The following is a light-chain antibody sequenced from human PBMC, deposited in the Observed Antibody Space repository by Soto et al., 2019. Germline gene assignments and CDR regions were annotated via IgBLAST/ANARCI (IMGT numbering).Light chain of an antibody. Sequence: NFMLTQPHSVSESPGKTVTISCTRSSGSIVSNYVQWYQQRPGSSPTTVIYEDNQRPSGVPDRFSGSIDSSSNSASLTISGLKTEDEADYCCQSYDRSNQWVLGGGTKLTVL. J-gene: IGLJ3*02. CDR2: EDN. CDR3: QSYDRSNQWV. CDR1: SGSIVSNY. V-gene: IGLV6-57*01.